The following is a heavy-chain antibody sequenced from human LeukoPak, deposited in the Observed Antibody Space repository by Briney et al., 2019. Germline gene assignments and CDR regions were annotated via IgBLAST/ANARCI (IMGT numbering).Heavy chain of an antibody. V-gene: IGHV4-34*01. J-gene: IGHJ4*02. CDR2: INHSGST. CDR3: ARRIVGAIRGFDY. CDR1: GGSFSGYY. D-gene: IGHD1-26*01. Sequence: SETLSLTCAVYGGSFSGYYWSWIRQPPGKGLEWIGEINHSGSTNYNPSLKSRVTISVDTSKNQFSLKLSSVTAADTAVYYCARRIVGAIRGFDYWGQGTLVTVSS.